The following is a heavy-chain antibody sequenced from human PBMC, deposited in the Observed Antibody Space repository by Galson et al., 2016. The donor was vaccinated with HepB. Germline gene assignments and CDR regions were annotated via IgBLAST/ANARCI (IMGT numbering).Heavy chain of an antibody. Sequence: SVKVSCKASGYAFTTYYIHWMRQAPGQGLEWLGIINPSGGVTGYSQKFQDRVTMTSDASTRTVHMELRSPRADDTAVDYCSRDGPPNVEAGGWFDPWGQGTLVTVSS. D-gene: IGHD3-10*01. CDR2: INPSGGVT. J-gene: IGHJ5*02. CDR1: GYAFTTYY. V-gene: IGHV1-46*01. CDR3: SRDGPPNVEAGGWFDP.